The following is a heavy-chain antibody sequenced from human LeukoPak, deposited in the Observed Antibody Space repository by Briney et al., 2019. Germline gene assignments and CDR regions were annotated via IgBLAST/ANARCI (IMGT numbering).Heavy chain of an antibody. J-gene: IGHJ4*02. CDR2: INPNNGGT. Sequence: ASVKVSCKASGYTFTGSYMHWVRQAPGQGLEWMGWINPNNGGTRYAQKFQGRVTMTRDTSITTVYMEVSRLRSDDTAVYYCARVEATIFGVDRDDYWGQGTLVTVSS. D-gene: IGHD3-3*01. CDR1: GYTFTGSY. V-gene: IGHV1-2*02. CDR3: ARVEATIFGVDRDDY.